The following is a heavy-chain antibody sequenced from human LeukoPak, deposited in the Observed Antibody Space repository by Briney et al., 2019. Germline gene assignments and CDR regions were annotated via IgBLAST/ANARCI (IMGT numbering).Heavy chain of an antibody. CDR1: GGSISSSSYY. CDR3: ARVNGDSSGYYSEYYFDY. J-gene: IGHJ4*02. V-gene: IGHV4-39*01. CDR2: IYYSGST. Sequence: SETLSHTCTVSGGSISSSSYYWGWIRQPPGKGLEWIGSIYYSGSTYYNPSLKSRVTISVDTSKNQFSLKLSSVTAADTAVYYCARVNGDSSGYYSEYYFDYWGQGTLVTVSS. D-gene: IGHD3-22*01.